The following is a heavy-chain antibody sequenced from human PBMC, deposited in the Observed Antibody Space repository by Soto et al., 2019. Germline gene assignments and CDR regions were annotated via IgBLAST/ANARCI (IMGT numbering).Heavy chain of an antibody. D-gene: IGHD3-3*01. CDR3: ARGALKYDLWSSPINGGIDV. CDR1: GGSFSDYSWN. V-gene: IGHV4-34*01. J-gene: IGHJ6*02. CDR2: TNHSGST. Sequence: SETLSLTCAVYGGSFSDYSWNWNWIRQPPGKELEWIGETNHSGSTSHNPSLKSRVTLSLDKTQNKFSLILTPATAAATAVYYCARGALKYDLWSSPINGGIDVWGQGTTVTVSS.